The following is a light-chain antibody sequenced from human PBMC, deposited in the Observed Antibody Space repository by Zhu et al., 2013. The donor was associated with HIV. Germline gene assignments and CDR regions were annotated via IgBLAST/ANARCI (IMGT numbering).Light chain of an antibody. J-gene: IGLJ3*02. CDR3: SSYTSTNTPV. CDR2: EVN. V-gene: IGLV2-8*01. CDR1: SSDVGGYNY. Sequence: QSALTQPPSASGSPGQSVTISCTGTSSDVGGYNYVSWYQQHPGKAPKLMIYEVNKRPSGVPDRFSGSKSGNTASLTISGLQAEDEADYYCSSYTSTNTPVFGGGTKLTVL.